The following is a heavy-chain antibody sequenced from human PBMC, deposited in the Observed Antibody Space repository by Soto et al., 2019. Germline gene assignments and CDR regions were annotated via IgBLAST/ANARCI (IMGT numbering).Heavy chain of an antibody. Sequence: PGGSLRLSCAASGFTFSSYGMHWVRQAPGKGLEWVAVISYDGSNKYYADSVKGRFTISRDNSKNTLYLQMNSLRAEDTAVYYCAKVGGLRYFDWSPLDYWGQGTLVTVSS. CDR3: AKVGGLRYFDWSPLDY. CDR1: GFTFSSYG. V-gene: IGHV3-30*18. CDR2: ISYDGSNK. J-gene: IGHJ4*02. D-gene: IGHD3-9*01.